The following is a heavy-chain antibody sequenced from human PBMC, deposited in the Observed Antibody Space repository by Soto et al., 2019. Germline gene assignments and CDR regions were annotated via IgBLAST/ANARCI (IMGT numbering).Heavy chain of an antibody. V-gene: IGHV4-59*11. Sequence: PSETLSLTCTVSGGSISSHYWSWIRQPPGKGLEWIGYIYYSGSTNYNPSLKSRVTISVDTSKNQFSLKLSSVTAADTAVYYCARARWFGEFDYWGQGTLVTVSS. J-gene: IGHJ4*02. CDR2: IYYSGST. CDR3: ARARWFGEFDY. CDR1: GGSISSHY. D-gene: IGHD3-10*01.